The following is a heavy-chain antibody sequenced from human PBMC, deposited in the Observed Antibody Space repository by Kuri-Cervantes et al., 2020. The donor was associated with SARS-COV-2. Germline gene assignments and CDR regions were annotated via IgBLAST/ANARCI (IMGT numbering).Heavy chain of an antibody. J-gene: IGHJ4*02. CDR2: ICTSGST. CDR3: ARDRRPAAAGTFFDY. Sequence: SETLSLTCTVSGGSISSGSYYWSWIRQPAGKGLEWIGRICTSGSTNYNPSLKSRVTISVDTSKNQFSLKLSSVTAADTAVYYCARDRRPAAAGTFFDYWGQGTLVTVSS. V-gene: IGHV4-61*02. D-gene: IGHD6-13*01. CDR1: GGSISSGSYY.